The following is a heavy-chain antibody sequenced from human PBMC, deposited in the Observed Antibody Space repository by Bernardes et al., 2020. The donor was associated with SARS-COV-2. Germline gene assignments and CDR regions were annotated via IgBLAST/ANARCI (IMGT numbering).Heavy chain of an antibody. D-gene: IGHD2-15*01. CDR1: GMTFSSFW. CDR3: ARDVVGKEDF. V-gene: IGHV3-74*01. CDR2: INEDGTIK. Sequence: GGSLRLSCAASGMTFSSFWMHWVRQVPGKGLVWVSRINEDGTIKDYAESVKGRFTISRDNAKNTLFLHMNSLRAEDSAVYYCARDVVGKEDFWGQGTLVTVSS. J-gene: IGHJ4*02.